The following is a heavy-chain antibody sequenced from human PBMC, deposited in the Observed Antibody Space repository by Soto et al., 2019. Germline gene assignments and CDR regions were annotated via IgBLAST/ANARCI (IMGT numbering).Heavy chain of an antibody. D-gene: IGHD3-22*01. CDR3: ARDVGFHYDGSPSGQFDF. CDR2: IYHSGSS. V-gene: IGHV4-4*02. J-gene: IGHJ4*02. CDR1: GNSISTTNW. Sequence: QVELQESGPGLVKPSGTLSLTCAVFGNSISTTNWWSWVRQSPGKGLEWIGEIYHSGSSNYNPSLKSRLTISLDNSKNQFYLKLTSVTAADTAVYYCARDVGFHYDGSPSGQFDFWGQGTLVIVSS.